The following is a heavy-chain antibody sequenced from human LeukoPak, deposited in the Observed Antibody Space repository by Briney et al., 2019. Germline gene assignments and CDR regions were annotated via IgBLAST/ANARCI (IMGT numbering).Heavy chain of an antibody. CDR2: LYYSGKT. D-gene: IGHD2-2*01. CDR1: GDSISSYY. Sequence: SETLSLTCSVSGDSISSYYWSWIRQPPGKGLQWIGYLYYSGKTDYNPSLKSRVTISADTSENQFSLKLSSVTAADTAVYYCARVEVVPAATYYYYYYMDVWGKGTTVTVSS. J-gene: IGHJ6*03. V-gene: IGHV4-59*01. CDR3: ARVEVVPAATYYYYYYMDV.